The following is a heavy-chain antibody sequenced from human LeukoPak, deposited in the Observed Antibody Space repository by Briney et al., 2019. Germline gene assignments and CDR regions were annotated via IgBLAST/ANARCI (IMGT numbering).Heavy chain of an antibody. Sequence: GGSLRLSCAASGFTVTSNYMSWVRQAPGKGLEWVSAISGSGGSTYYADSVKGRFTISRDNSKNTLYLQMNSLRAEDTAVYYCAKDGRFITMVRGPFDYWGQGTLVTVSS. V-gene: IGHV3-23*01. D-gene: IGHD3-10*01. CDR1: GFTVTSNY. J-gene: IGHJ4*02. CDR2: ISGSGGST. CDR3: AKDGRFITMVRGPFDY.